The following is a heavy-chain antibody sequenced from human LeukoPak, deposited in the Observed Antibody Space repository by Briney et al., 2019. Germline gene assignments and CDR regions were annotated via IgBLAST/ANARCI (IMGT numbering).Heavy chain of an antibody. V-gene: IGHV4-61*02. J-gene: IGHJ4*02. D-gene: IGHD3-16*01. CDR1: GGSISSGSYY. Sequence: SETLSLTCTVSGGSISSGSYYWSWLRQPAGKGLEWIGRIYTSGSTNSNPSLKRRVTISIATSKNQFYLKLSSVTAAVSTIDYCARRGSSLDFDYWGQASLVTVSS. CDR3: ARRGSSLDFDY. CDR2: IYTSGST.